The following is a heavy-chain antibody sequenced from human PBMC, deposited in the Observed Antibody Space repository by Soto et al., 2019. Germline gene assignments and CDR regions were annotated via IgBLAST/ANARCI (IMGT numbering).Heavy chain of an antibody. CDR2: ISYDGSNK. V-gene: IGHV3-30-3*01. J-gene: IGHJ6*02. D-gene: IGHD3-16*01. CDR3: AREMRVMVAGGPDYYDYGMDV. CDR1: GFTFSSYA. Sequence: QVQLVESGGGVVQPGRSLRLSCAASGFTFSSYAMHWVRQAPGKGLEWVAVISYDGSNKYYADSVKGRFTISRDNSKNTLYLQMNSLRAEDTAVYYCAREMRVMVAGGPDYYDYGMDVWGQGTTVTVSS.